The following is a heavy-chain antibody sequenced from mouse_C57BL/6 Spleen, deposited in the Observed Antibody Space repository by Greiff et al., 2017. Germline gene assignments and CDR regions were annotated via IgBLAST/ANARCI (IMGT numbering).Heavy chain of an antibody. CDR3: ARRDYGYYDGMDY. V-gene: IGHV1-18*01. CDR2: INPNNGGT. Sequence: EVKLQESGPELVKPGASVKIPCKASGYTFTDYNMDWVKQSHGKSLGWIGDINPNNGGTIYNQKFKGKATLTVDNSSSTAYMELRSLTSEDTAVYYCARRDYGYYDGMDYWGQGTSVTVSS. CDR1: GYTFTDYN. D-gene: IGHD2-2*01. J-gene: IGHJ4*01.